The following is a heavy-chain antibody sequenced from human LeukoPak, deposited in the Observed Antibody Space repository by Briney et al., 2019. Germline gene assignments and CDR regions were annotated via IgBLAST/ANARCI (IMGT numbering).Heavy chain of an antibody. J-gene: IGHJ4*02. CDR1: GFTFSSYA. D-gene: IGHD2-8*02. Sequence: GGSLRLSCAASGFTFSSYAMHWVRQAPGKGPEYVSAISSNGGSTYYANSVKGRFTISRDNSKNTLYLQMGSLRAEDMAVYYCARDRSMVTTLGVYYFDYWGQGTLVTVSS. CDR3: ARDRSMVTTLGVYYFDY. CDR2: ISSNGGST. V-gene: IGHV3-64*01.